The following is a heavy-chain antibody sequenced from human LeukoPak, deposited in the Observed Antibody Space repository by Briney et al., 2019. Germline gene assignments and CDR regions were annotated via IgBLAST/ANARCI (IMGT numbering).Heavy chain of an antibody. Sequence: GASVKVSCKASGHTFKSNDINWVRQATGQGLEWMGWMNPNSGNTGYAQKFQGRVTMTRNTSISTAYMELSSLRSEDTAVYYCARGRSLAVRGEFGYWGQGTLVTVSS. J-gene: IGHJ4*02. CDR3: ARGRSLAVRGEFGY. V-gene: IGHV1-8*01. CDR2: MNPNSGNT. D-gene: IGHD3-10*01. CDR1: GHTFKSND.